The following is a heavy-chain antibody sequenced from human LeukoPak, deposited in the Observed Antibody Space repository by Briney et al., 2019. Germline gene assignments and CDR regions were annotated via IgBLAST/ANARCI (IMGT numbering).Heavy chain of an antibody. CDR2: ISPNSGAT. J-gene: IGHJ5*02. D-gene: IGHD3-9*01. Sequence: ASVKVSCKAYGYTFTGYYLHWVRQAPGQGLEWMGWISPNSGATNYAQKFQDRVTMTRDTSINTAYMELSRVRFDDTAVYYCARFSVGGRYDFDLWGQGTLVTVSS. CDR3: ARFSVGGRYDFDL. V-gene: IGHV1-2*02. CDR1: GYTFTGYY.